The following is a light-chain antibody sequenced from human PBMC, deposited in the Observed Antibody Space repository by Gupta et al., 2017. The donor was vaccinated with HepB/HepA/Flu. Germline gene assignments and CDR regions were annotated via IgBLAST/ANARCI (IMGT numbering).Light chain of an antibody. CDR3: QQRSNEPPYT. CDR2: DAA. J-gene: IGKJ2*01. V-gene: IGKV3-11*01. Sequence: EIVLTQSPATLSLSPGERATLSCRASQSVSRYLAWYQQKPGQAPRSLIYDAANRAAGVPPTFIGGGAWANFTLTISSLEPEDDAVDYCQQRSNEPPYTFGQGTKLEIK. CDR1: QSVSRY.